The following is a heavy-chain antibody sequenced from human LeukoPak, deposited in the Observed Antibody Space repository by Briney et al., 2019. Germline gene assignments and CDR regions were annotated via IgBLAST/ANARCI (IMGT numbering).Heavy chain of an antibody. J-gene: IGHJ4*02. CDR3: ARGDRNYYDSSGYRWFDY. D-gene: IGHD3-22*01. V-gene: IGHV4-39*01. CDR2: IYYSGST. Sequence: SETLSLTCTVSGGSISSSSYYWGWIRQPPGKGLEWIGSIYYSGSTYYNPSLKSRVTISVDTSKNQFSLKLSSVTAADTAVYYCARGDRNYYDSSGYRWFDYWGQGTLVTVSS. CDR1: GGSISSSSYY.